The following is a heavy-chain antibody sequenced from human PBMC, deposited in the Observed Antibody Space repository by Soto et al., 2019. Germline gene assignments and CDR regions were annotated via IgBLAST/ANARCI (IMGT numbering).Heavy chain of an antibody. CDR1: GYTFTGYY. Sequence: ASVKVSCKASGYTFTGYYMHWVRQSPGKGLEWMGWINPNSGGTNYAQKFQGWVTMTRDTSISTAYMELSRLRSDDTAVYYCARGEDTAMVYYYYYYGMDVWGQGTTVTVSS. CDR2: INPNSGGT. V-gene: IGHV1-2*04. J-gene: IGHJ6*02. CDR3: ARGEDTAMVYYYYYYGMDV. D-gene: IGHD5-18*01.